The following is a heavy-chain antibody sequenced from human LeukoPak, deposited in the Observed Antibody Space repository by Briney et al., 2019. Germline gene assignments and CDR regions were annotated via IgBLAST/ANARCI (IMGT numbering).Heavy chain of an antibody. Sequence: SETLSLTCTVSGASMSGYYWSWIRQPAGKGLEWIGRIYSGGSTNYNPSLKSRVTMSRDTSENHFSLKVTSVTAADTAVYYCARGFDSGTYEAFDIWGQGTRVTVSS. V-gene: IGHV4-4*07. J-gene: IGHJ3*02. D-gene: IGHD3-10*01. CDR2: IYSGGST. CDR1: GASMSGYY. CDR3: ARGFDSGTYEAFDI.